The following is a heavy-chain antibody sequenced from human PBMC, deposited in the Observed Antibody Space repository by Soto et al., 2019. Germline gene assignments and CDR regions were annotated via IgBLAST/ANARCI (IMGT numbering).Heavy chain of an antibody. D-gene: IGHD6-13*01. CDR1: GYTFTSYA. V-gene: IGHV1-3*01. CDR2: INAGNGNT. Sequence: ASVKVSCKASGYTFTSYAMHWVRQAPGQRLEWMGWINAGNGNTKYSQKFQGRVTITRDTSASTAYMELSSLRSEDTAVYYCEGDFAAAGTSTWFDPWGQGTLVTVSS. CDR3: EGDFAAAGTSTWFDP. J-gene: IGHJ5*02.